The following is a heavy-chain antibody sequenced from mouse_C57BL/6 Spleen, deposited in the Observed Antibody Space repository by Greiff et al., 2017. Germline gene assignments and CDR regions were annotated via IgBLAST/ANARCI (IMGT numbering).Heavy chain of an antibody. Sequence: QVQLQQSGAELVRPGASVTLSCKASGYTFTDYEMHWVKQTPVHGLEWIGVIDPETGGTAYNQKFKGKAILTADKSSSTAYMELRSLTSEDAAVYYCTRNYDYLYYFDYWGQGTTLTVSS. V-gene: IGHV1-15*01. J-gene: IGHJ2*01. CDR3: TRNYDYLYYFDY. D-gene: IGHD2-4*01. CDR2: IDPETGGT. CDR1: GYTFTDYE.